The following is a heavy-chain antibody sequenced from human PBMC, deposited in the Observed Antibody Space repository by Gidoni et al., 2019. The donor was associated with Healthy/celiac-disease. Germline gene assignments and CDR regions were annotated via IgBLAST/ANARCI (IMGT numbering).Heavy chain of an antibody. CDR3: ASGGSPILYYYDSSGDANGGAFDI. D-gene: IGHD3-22*01. CDR2: ISSSGSTI. Sequence: QVQLVESGGGLVKPGGFLRLSCAASGFTFSDYYMSWIRQAPGKGLEWVSYISSSGSTIYYAGSVKGRFTISRDNAKNSLYLQMNSLRAEDTAVYYCASGGSPILYYYDSSGDANGGAFDIWGQGTMVTVSS. V-gene: IGHV3-11*01. J-gene: IGHJ3*02. CDR1: GFTFSDYY.